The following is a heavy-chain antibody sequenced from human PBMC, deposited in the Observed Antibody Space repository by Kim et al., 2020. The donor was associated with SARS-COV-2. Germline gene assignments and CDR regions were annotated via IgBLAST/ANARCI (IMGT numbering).Heavy chain of an antibody. Sequence: THYPNPVKGRFTISRDNSKNTLYLQMNSLRAEDTAVYYCARDYGDYYFDYWGQGTLVTVSS. J-gene: IGHJ4*02. V-gene: IGHV3-66*01. D-gene: IGHD4-17*01. CDR2: T. CDR3: ARDYGDYYFDY.